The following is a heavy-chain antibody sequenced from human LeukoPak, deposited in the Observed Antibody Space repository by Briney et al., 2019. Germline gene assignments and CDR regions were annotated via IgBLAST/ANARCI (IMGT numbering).Heavy chain of an antibody. CDR3: ASAYYYRLPD. J-gene: IGHJ4*02. Sequence: PGGSLRLSCAASGFTFSSYWMHWVRHAPGKGLGWVSRINSDGTTTYADSVKGRFTISRDNAKNTLYLQMNRLRAEDTALYYCASAYYYRLPDWGQGTLVTVSS. V-gene: IGHV3-74*01. CDR2: INSDGTT. CDR1: GFTFSSYW. D-gene: IGHD3-10*01.